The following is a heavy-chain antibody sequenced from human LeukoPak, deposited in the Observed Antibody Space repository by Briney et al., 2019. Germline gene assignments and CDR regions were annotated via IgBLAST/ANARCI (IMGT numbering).Heavy chain of an antibody. CDR2: ISGSGGST. CDR1: GFTFSSYA. Sequence: GGSLRLSCAASGFTFSSYAMSWVRQAPGKGLEWVSAISGSGGSTYYADSVKGRFTISRDNSKNTLYLQMNSLRAEDTAVYYCAKDLTKRSYYPPNYFDYWGQGTLVTVSS. J-gene: IGHJ4*02. CDR3: AKDLTKRSYYPPNYFDY. V-gene: IGHV3-23*01. D-gene: IGHD1-26*01.